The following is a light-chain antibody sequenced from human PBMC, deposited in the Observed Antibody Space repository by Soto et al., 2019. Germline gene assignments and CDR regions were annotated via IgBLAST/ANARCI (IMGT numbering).Light chain of an antibody. V-gene: IGLV8-61*01. CDR2: STN. CDR3: MRCMGGGVVL. CDR1: SGSVSTTYY. Sequence: QAVVTQEPSFSVSPGGTVTLTCGLTSGSVSTTYYPSWYQQTPGQAPRTLIYSTNIRSSGVPDRFSGSILGNKAALTITGAQADDEADYPGMRCMGGGVVLFGGGTKLTVL. J-gene: IGLJ3*02.